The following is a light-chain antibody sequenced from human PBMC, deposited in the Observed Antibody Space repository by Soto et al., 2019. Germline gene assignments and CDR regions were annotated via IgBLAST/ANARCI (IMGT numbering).Light chain of an antibody. Sequence: EVVLTQSPVTLSLSPGERATLSCRASQSFRGLLAWYQQKPGQAPRLLIYDAYNRATGIPPRFSGSGSGTDFTLTISSLEPEDSAVYYCLLRHMWPITFGQGTRLEIK. CDR3: LLRHMWPIT. J-gene: IGKJ5*01. CDR1: QSFRGL. CDR2: DAY. V-gene: IGKV3-11*01.